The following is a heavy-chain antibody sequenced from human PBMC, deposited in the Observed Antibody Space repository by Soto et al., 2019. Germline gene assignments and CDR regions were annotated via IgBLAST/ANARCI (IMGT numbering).Heavy chain of an antibody. CDR1: GYTFTSYY. J-gene: IGHJ4*02. D-gene: IGHD3-22*01. CDR3: VRETYYYDSSGYYPDY. V-gene: IGHV1-46*03. Sequence: QVQLVQSGAEVKKPGASVKVSCKASGYTFTSYYMHWVRQAPGQGLEWMGIINPSGGSTSYAQKFXGXGXMXXDTSTSTVYMELSSLRSEDTAVYYCVRETYYYDSSGYYPDYWGQGTLVTVSS. CDR2: INPSGGST.